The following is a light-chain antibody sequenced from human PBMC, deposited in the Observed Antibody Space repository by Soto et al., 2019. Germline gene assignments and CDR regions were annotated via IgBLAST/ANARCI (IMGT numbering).Light chain of an antibody. Sequence: QSVLTQPASVSGSPGQSITISCTGTSSDVGGYNYVSWYQQHPGKAPKLMIYEVSNRPSRVSNRFSGSKSGNTASLTFSGLQAEDEADYYCSSYTRSSTSYVFGTGTKLTVL. CDR2: EVS. V-gene: IGLV2-14*01. CDR3: SSYTRSSTSYV. J-gene: IGLJ1*01. CDR1: SSDVGGYNY.